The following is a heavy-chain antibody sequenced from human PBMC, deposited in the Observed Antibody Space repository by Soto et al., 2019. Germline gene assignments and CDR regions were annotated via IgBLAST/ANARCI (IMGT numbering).Heavy chain of an antibody. V-gene: IGHV4-59*01. CDR3: ARGLVWYGMDV. CDR1: GGPISSYY. J-gene: IGHJ6*02. CDR2: IYYSGST. Sequence: SETLSLTCTVSGGPISSYYWSWIRQPPGKGLEWIGYIYYSGSTNYNPSLKSRVTISVDTSKNQFSLKLSSVTAADTAVYYCARGLVWYGMDVWGQGTTVTVSS. D-gene: IGHD2-21*01.